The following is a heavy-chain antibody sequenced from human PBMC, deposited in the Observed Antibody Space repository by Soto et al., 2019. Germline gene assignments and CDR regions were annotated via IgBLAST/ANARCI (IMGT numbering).Heavy chain of an antibody. CDR3: ARDRDSYCSGGSCYPAWHDY. D-gene: IGHD2-15*01. CDR2: ISSSSSTI. V-gene: IGHV3-48*01. J-gene: IGHJ4*02. CDR1: GFTFSSYS. Sequence: EVQLVESGGGLVQPGGSLRLSCAASGFTFSSYSMNWVRQAPGKGPEWVSYISSSSSTIYYADSAKGRFTISRDNAKNSLYLEMNSLRAEDTAVYYCARDRDSYCSGGSCYPAWHDYWGQGTLVTVSA.